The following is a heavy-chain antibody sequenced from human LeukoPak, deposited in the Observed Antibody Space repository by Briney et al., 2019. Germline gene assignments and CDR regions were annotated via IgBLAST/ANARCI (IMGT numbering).Heavy chain of an antibody. Sequence: GGSLRLSCAASGFTFSSYAMSWVRQAPGKGLEWVSVISGSGDSTYYAHSVKGRFTISRDNSKNTLYLQMNSLRAEDTAIYYCAKDLLGSTTRDYWGQGTLVTVSS. CDR3: AKDLLGSTTRDY. CDR2: ISGSGDST. CDR1: GFTFSSYA. J-gene: IGHJ4*02. V-gene: IGHV3-23*01. D-gene: IGHD1-26*01.